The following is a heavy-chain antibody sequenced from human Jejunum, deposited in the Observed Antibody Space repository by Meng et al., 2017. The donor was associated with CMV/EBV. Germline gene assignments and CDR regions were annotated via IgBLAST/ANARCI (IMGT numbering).Heavy chain of an antibody. J-gene: IGHJ6*02. CDR3: ARNYRGSGSYGTHGMDV. CDR1: FSSYT. V-gene: IGHV3-21*04. CDR2: ILSDTGYI. D-gene: IGHD3-10*01. Sequence: FSSYTMNWVRQAPGKGLEWVASILSDTGYIYSADSVKGRFIISRDNAKNSLYLQMNGLRAEDTALYYCARNYRGSGSYGTHGMDVWGQGTTVTVSS.